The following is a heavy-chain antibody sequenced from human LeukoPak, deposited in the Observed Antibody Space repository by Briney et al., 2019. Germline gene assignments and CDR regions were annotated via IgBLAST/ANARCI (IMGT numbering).Heavy chain of an antibody. CDR1: GFTFSSYA. CDR2: ISGSGGGT. Sequence: GGSLRLSCAASGFTFSSYAMSWVRQAPGKGLEWVSGISGSGGGTYYADSVKGRFTISRDNSKKTLYLQMNSLRGEDTAVYYCAKEGDIYYYYMDVWGKGTTVTVSS. V-gene: IGHV3-23*01. D-gene: IGHD2-21*01. J-gene: IGHJ6*03. CDR3: AKEGDIYYYYMDV.